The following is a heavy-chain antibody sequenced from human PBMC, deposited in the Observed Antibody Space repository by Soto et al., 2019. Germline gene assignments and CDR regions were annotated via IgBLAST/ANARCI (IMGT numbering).Heavy chain of an antibody. V-gene: IGHV4-4*02. CDR3: ARGCPLYDYVWGSYRRRGWFDP. Sequence: QVQLQESGPGLVKPSGTLSLTCAVSGGSISSSNWWSWVRQPPGKGLEWIGEIYHSGSTNYNPSLKSRVTISVDTSKNQFSLKLSSVTAADTAVYYCARGCPLYDYVWGSYRRRGWFDPWGQGTLVTVSS. J-gene: IGHJ5*02. D-gene: IGHD3-16*02. CDR1: GGSISSSNW. CDR2: IYHSGST.